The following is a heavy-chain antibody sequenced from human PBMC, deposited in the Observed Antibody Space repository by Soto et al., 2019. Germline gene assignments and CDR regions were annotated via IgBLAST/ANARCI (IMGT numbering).Heavy chain of an antibody. CDR2: ISTYNSNT. V-gene: IGHV1-18*01. Sequence: QVHLVQSGVEVKKPGASVKVSCKTSDYTFTSAGISWVRQAPGQGLEWMGWISTYNSNTKYAQTLQDRVTMTTDTSTSTAYMELRSLTSDDTAVYYCARDLDGSGSYYTGYWGQGTLVTVSA. J-gene: IGHJ4*02. CDR3: ARDLDGSGSYYTGY. CDR1: DYTFTSAG. D-gene: IGHD3-10*01.